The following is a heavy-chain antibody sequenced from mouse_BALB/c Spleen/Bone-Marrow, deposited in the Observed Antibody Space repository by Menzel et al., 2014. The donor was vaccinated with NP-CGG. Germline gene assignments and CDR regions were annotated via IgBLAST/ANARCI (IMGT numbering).Heavy chain of an antibody. Sequence: VQLQQSGAELAKPGASVKMSCKASGYTFTNYWMHWVKQRPGQGLEWIGYINPSTGDTEYNQKFKDKATLTADKSSNTAFMQLSSLTSEDSAVYFCARGNYEAMDYWGQGTSVTVSS. CDR3: ARGNYEAMDY. V-gene: IGHV1-7*01. J-gene: IGHJ4*01. CDR2: INPSTGDT. CDR1: GYTFTNYW. D-gene: IGHD2-1*01.